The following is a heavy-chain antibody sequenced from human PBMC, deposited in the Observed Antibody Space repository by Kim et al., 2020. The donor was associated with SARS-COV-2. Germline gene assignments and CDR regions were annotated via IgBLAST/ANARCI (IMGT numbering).Heavy chain of an antibody. V-gene: IGHV3-9*01. CDR3: AKDLEKIYYYGMDA. CDR1: GFTFDGYA. J-gene: IGHJ6*02. Sequence: GGSLRLSCAASGFTFDGYAMHWVRQAPGKGLEWVSGITGNSGTKEYADSVKGRFTISRDNAKNSLYLQMNILRAEDTALYYCAKDLEKIYYYGMDAWGRGTAVTSSS. CDR2: ITGNSGTK.